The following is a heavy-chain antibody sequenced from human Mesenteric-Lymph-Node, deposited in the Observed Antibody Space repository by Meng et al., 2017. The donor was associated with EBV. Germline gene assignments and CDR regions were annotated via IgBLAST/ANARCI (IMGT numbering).Heavy chain of an antibody. CDR3: VRCGAVTLVQGGPDH. J-gene: IGHJ4*02. CDR1: GWSFGGYF. V-gene: IGHV4-34*01. D-gene: IGHD3-10*01. CDR2: INRVGST. Sequence: VALQQWGEGLLQPSGTLSLTCGVSGWSFGGYFWSWIRQPPGKVLEWIGEINRVGSTNYNPSLKSRLTMSVDTSKNHFSLKLTSVTAADTAVYYCVRCGAVTLVQGGPDHWGQGTLVTVSS.